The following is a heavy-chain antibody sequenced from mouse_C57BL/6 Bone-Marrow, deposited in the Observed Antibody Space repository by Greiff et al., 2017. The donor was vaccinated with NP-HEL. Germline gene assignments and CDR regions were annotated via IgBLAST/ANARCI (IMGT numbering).Heavy chain of an antibody. J-gene: IGHJ3*01. D-gene: IGHD2-3*01. CDR2: IYPRSGNT. CDR1: GYTFTSYG. CDR3: ARTYDGYYEGWFAY. V-gene: IGHV1-81*01. Sequence: QVQLQQSGAELARPGASVKLSCKASGYTFTSYGISWVKQGTGQGLEWIGEIYPRSGNTYYNEKFKGKATLTADKSSSTAYMELRSLTSEDSAVYFCARTYDGYYEGWFAYWGQGTLVTVSA.